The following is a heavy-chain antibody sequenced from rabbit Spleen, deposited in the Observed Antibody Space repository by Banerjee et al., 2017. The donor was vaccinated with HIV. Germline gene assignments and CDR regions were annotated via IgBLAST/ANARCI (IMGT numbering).Heavy chain of an antibody. CDR2: IGAGSGTT. D-gene: IGHD7-1*01. CDR1: GFSFSSGYW. Sequence: QEQLVESGGGLVQPGASLPLTCKASGFSFSSGYWICWVRQAPGKGLELIACIGAGSGTTYYANWAKGRLTISKPSSTTVTLQMTSLTAADTATYFCARGISGTRAFNLWGPGTLVTVS. V-gene: IGHV1S45*01. J-gene: IGHJ4*01. CDR3: ARGISGTRAFNL.